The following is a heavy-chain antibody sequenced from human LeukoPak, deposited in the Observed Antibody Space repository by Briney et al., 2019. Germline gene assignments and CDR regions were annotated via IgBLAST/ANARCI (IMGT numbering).Heavy chain of an antibody. CDR1: GGSISSGGYY. V-gene: IGHV4-39*07. Sequence: SETLSLTCTVSGGSISSGGYYWGWIRQPPGKGLEWIGSIYYSGSTYYNPSLKSRVTISVDTSKNQFSLKLSSVTAADTAVYYCARAVAGGYYFDYWGQGTLVTVSS. CDR3: ARAVAGGYYFDY. CDR2: IYYSGST. J-gene: IGHJ4*02. D-gene: IGHD6-19*01.